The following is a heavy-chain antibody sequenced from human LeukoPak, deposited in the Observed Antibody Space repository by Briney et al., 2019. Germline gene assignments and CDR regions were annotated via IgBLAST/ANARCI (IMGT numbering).Heavy chain of an antibody. D-gene: IGHD1-26*01. V-gene: IGHV3-74*01. CDR2: INSDGSST. CDR1: GFTFSSFW. Sequence: GGSLRLSCAASGFTFSSFWMHWVRQAPGKGLVWVSRINSDGSSTSYADSVKGRFTISRDNARDTLYLQMNSLRAEDTAVYYCARGPDGRLEWELPDYWGQGTLVTVSS. J-gene: IGHJ4*02. CDR3: ARGPDGRLEWELPDY.